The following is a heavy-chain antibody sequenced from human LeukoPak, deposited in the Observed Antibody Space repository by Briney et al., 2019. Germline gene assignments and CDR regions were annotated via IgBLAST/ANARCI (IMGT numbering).Heavy chain of an antibody. V-gene: IGHV4-30-4*01. J-gene: IGHJ4*02. D-gene: IGHD3-22*01. Sequence: PSQTLSLTCTVSGGSISSGDYYWSWIRQPPGKGLEWIGYVYYSGSTYYNPSLKSRVTISVDTSKNQFSLKLSSATAADTAVYYCARVMIYDSSGYPRYYFDYWGQGTLVTVSS. CDR1: GGSISSGDYY. CDR3: ARVMIYDSSGYPRYYFDY. CDR2: VYYSGST.